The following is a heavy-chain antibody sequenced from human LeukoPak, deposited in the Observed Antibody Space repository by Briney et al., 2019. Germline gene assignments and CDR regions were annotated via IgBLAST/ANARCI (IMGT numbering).Heavy chain of an antibody. CDR3: AKERDTAMVTIDY. J-gene: IGHJ4*02. Sequence: GGTLRLSCAASGFTFSSYGMHWVRPAPGKGLEWVAFIRYDGSNKYYADSVKGRFTISGDNSKNTLYLQMNSLRAEDTAVYYCAKERDTAMVTIDYWGQGTLVTVSS. D-gene: IGHD5-18*01. CDR1: GFTFSSYG. V-gene: IGHV3-30*02. CDR2: IRYDGSNK.